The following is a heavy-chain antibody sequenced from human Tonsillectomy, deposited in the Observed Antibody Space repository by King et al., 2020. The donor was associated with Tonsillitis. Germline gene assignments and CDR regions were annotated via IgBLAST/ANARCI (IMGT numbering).Heavy chain of an antibody. V-gene: IGHV3-72*01. CDR2: TRNKANSYTT. D-gene: IGHD4-17*01. CDR3: ARDQYGDYVFEP. Sequence: VQLVESGGGLVQPGGSLRLSCAASGFTFSDHYMDWVRQAPGKGLEWVGRTRNKANSYTTEYAASVKGRFTISRDDSKNSLYLQMNSLKTEDTAVYYCARDQYGDYVFEPWGQGTLVTVSS. CDR1: GFTFSDHY. J-gene: IGHJ5*02.